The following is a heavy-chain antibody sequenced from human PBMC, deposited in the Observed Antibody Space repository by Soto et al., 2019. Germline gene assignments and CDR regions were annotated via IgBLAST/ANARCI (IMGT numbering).Heavy chain of an antibody. V-gene: IGHV3-72*01. D-gene: IGHD1-26*01. Sequence: EVQLVESGGGLVQPGGSLRLSCAASGFTFSDHYMDWVRQAPGKGLEWVGRIRNKANSYTTEYAASVKGRFTISRDDSKNSLSLQMNSLKTEDTAVYYCVRSRDRSFFDFWGQGILVTVSS. CDR3: VRSRDRSFFDF. CDR1: GFTFSDHY. CDR2: IRNKANSYTT. J-gene: IGHJ4*02.